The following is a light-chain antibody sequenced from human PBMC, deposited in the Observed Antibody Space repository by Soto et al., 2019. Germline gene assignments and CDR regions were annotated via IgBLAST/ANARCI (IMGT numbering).Light chain of an antibody. CDR3: QQYGSSPKT. Sequence: EIVLTQSPGPLSLSPGERATLSCRASQSVSSSYLAWYQQKPGQAPRLLIYDASIRATGIPDRFSGSGSGTDFTLTISRLEPEDFAVYYCQQYGSSPKTFGQGTKLEIK. CDR2: DAS. CDR1: QSVSSSY. J-gene: IGKJ2*01. V-gene: IGKV3-20*01.